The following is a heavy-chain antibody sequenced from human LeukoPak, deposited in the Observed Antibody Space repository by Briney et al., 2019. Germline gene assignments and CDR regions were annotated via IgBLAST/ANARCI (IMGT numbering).Heavy chain of an antibody. CDR3: ARDRDQYTLTGYYGQ. CDR1: GYTFTSYG. CDR2: ISAYNGNT. D-gene: IGHD3-9*01. J-gene: IGHJ4*02. V-gene: IGHV1-18*01. Sequence: PWASVKVSCKASGYTFTSYGISWVRQAPGQGLEWMGWISAYNGNTNYAQKLQGRVTMTTDTSTSTAYMELRSLRSDDTAVYYCARDRDQYTLTGYYGQWGQGTLVTVSS.